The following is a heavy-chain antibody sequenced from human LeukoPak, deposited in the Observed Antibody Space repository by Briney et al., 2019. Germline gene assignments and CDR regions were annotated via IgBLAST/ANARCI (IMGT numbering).Heavy chain of an antibody. CDR2: INPNSGGT. J-gene: IGHJ6*03. D-gene: IGHD3-10*01. Sequence: ASVTVSCKASGYTFTGYYMHWVRQAPGQGLEWMGWINPNSGGTNYAQKFQGRVTMTRDTSISTAYMELSRLRSDDTAVYYCARPGLVSGRTRTGYYYYMDVWGKGTTVTISS. V-gene: IGHV1-2*02. CDR3: ARPGLVSGRTRTGYYYYMDV. CDR1: GYTFTGYY.